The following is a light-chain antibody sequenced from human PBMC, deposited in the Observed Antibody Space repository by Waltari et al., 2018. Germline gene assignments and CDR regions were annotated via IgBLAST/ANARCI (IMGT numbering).Light chain of an antibody. CDR2: GAS. Sequence: EIVLPQSPGTLSLSPGERATLSCRASQSVSSSYFAWYHQKPGQAPRLLIYGASSRATGIPDRFSGSGSGTDFTLTISRLEPEEFAVYYCQQYGSSSGYTFGQGTKLEIK. J-gene: IGKJ2*01. CDR3: QQYGSSSGYT. CDR1: QSVSSSY. V-gene: IGKV3-20*01.